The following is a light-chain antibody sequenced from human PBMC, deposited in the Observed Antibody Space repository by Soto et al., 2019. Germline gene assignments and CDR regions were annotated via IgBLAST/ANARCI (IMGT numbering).Light chain of an antibody. J-gene: IGKJ5*01. CDR3: QQYGSSPIS. CDR2: GAS. V-gene: IGKV3-20*01. CDR1: QSVSSN. Sequence: EIVMTQYRATLSVSPGERATLSCRASQSVSSNLAWYQQKPGQAPRLLMYGASSRATGIPDRLSGSGSGTDFTLTISRLEPEDFAVYYCQQYGSSPISFGQGTRLEIK.